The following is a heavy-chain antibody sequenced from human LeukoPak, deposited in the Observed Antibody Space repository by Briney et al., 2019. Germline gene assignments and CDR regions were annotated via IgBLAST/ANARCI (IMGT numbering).Heavy chain of an antibody. CDR3: ARGPSKDSSVYYYYGMDV. CDR2: IRSKAYGGTT. Sequence: GGSLRLSCTASGFTFGDYAMSWVRQAPGKGLEWVGFIRSKAYGGTTEYAASVKGRFTISRDDSKSIAYLQMNSLRAEDTAVYYCARGPSKDSSVYYYYGMDVWGQGTTVTVSS. D-gene: IGHD6-13*01. J-gene: IGHJ6*02. V-gene: IGHV3-49*04. CDR1: GFTFGDYA.